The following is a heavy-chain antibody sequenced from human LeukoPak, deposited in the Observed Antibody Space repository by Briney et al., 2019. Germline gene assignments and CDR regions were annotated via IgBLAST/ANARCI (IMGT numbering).Heavy chain of an antibody. Sequence: SETLSLTCSVSGDSISNPYWSWFRQPPGKGLEWIGYIYYSGSTNYNPSLKSRVTISVDTSKNQFSLKLSSVTAADTAVYYCSTMVPTHAAFDIWGQGTMVTVSS. CDR3: STMVPTHAAFDI. V-gene: IGHV4-59*08. CDR1: GDSISNPY. J-gene: IGHJ3*02. CDR2: IYYSGST. D-gene: IGHD3-10*01.